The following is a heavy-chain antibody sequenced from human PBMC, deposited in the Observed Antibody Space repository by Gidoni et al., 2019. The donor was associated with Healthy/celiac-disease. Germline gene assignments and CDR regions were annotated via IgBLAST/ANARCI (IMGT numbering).Heavy chain of an antibody. CDR1: GGSFSGYY. V-gene: IGHV4-34*01. CDR3: ARGGGGNQYSSSRGWGY. CDR2: INHSGST. D-gene: IGHD6-6*01. Sequence: QVQLQQWGAGLLKPSETLSLTCAVYGGSFSGYYWSWIRQPPGKGLEWIGEINHSGSTNYNPSRKSRVTISVDTSKNQFSLKLSSVTAAETAVYYCARGGGGNQYSSSRGWGYWGQGTLVTVSS. J-gene: IGHJ4*02.